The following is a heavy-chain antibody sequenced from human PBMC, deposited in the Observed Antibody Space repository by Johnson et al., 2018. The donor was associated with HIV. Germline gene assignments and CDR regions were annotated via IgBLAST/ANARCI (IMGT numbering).Heavy chain of an antibody. V-gene: IGHV3-30*03. J-gene: IGHJ3*02. CDR2: ISYDGSNK. CDR1: GFTFSSYG. Sequence: VQVVESGGGVVQPGRSLRFSCAASGFTFSSYGMHWVRQAPGKGLEWVAVISYDGSNKYYADSVKGRFTISRDNSKNTLYLQMNSLRAEDTAVYYCARGGGSYDAGDAFDTWGQGTMVTVSS. CDR3: ARGGGSYDAGDAFDT. D-gene: IGHD1-26*01.